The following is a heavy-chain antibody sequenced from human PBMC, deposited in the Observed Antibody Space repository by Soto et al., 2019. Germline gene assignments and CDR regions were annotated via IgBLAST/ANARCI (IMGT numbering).Heavy chain of an antibody. CDR3: ARGDSTDCSNGVCSFFYNHDMDV. V-gene: IGHV1-2*04. CDR2: INPKSGGT. Sequence: ASLQVSCKGSAYSFPDYHIHWVRQAPGQGLEWLGRINPKSGGTSTAQKFQGWVTMTTDTSISTASMELTRLTSDDTAIYYCARGDSTDCSNGVCSFFYNHDMDVWGQGTTVTVSS. CDR1: AYSFPDYH. D-gene: IGHD2-8*01. J-gene: IGHJ6*02.